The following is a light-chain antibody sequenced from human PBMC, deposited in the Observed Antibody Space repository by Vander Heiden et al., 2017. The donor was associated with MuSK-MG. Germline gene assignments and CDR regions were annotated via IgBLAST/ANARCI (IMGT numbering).Light chain of an antibody. Sequence: QSALTQPASVSGSPGQSTTISCTGTSSDIGVYNYVSWYQQHPGKAPKLMIYDVSNRPSWVSNRFSGSKSGNTASLTISGRQAEDEADYYCSSYTSSSTLVFGGGTKLTVL. J-gene: IGLJ2*01. V-gene: IGLV2-14*03. CDR1: SSDIGVYNY. CDR3: SSYTSSSTLV. CDR2: DVS.